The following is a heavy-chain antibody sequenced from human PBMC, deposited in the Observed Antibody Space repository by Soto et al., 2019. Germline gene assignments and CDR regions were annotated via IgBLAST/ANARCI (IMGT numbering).Heavy chain of an antibody. J-gene: IGHJ5*02. Sequence: FLRLSCASSGFTFSDYYMSWIRQSPGKGLEWLSYISPGSSYPAYADSVKGRFTISRDNARRSLSLQMNSLTVDDTAIYYCVRGGGGGLLEPWGQGSMVTVSS. D-gene: IGHD2-15*01. CDR2: ISPGSSYP. CDR3: VRGGGGGLLEP. CDR1: GFTFSDYY. V-gene: IGHV3-11*06.